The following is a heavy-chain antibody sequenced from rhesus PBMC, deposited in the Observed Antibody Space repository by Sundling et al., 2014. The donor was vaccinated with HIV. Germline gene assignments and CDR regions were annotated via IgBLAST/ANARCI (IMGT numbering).Heavy chain of an antibody. J-gene: IGHJ4*01. V-gene: IGHV4-160*01. CDR1: GGSISSNY. D-gene: IGHD1-1*01. Sequence: QVQLQESGPGLVKPSETLSLTCAVSGGSISSNYWNWIRQPPGKGLEWIGNIYGSGGTTYYNPSLKSRVTISKDTSNNQFSLKLSSVTAADTAMYYCARIRFGWNFQDYFDLWGQGVLVTVSS. CDR3: ARIRFGWNFQDYFDL. CDR2: IYGSGGTT.